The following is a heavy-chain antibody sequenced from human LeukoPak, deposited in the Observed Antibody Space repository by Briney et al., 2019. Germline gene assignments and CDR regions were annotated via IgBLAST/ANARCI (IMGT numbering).Heavy chain of an antibody. CDR2: MNPNSGNT. J-gene: IGHJ4*02. V-gene: IGHV1-8*03. CDR1: GYTFTSYD. D-gene: IGHD3-22*01. Sequence: ASVKVSCKASGYTFTSYDINWVRQATGQGLEWMGWMNPNSGNTGYAQKFQGRVTITRNTSISTAYMELSSLRSEDTAVYYCASYDSSGYYNFDYWGQGTLVTVSS. CDR3: ASYDSSGYYNFDY.